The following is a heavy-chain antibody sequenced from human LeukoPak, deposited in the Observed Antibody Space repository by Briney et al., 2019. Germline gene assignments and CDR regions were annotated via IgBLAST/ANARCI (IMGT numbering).Heavy chain of an antibody. V-gene: IGHV4-4*02. CDR2: IYHSGST. Sequence: SETLSLTCAVSGGSISSSNWWSWVRQPPGKGLEWIGEIYHSGSTNYNPSLKGRVTISVDKSKNQFSLKLSSVTAADTAVYYCARDPAYYDSSGPQGYWGQGTLVTVSS. D-gene: IGHD3-22*01. CDR3: ARDPAYYDSSGPQGY. CDR1: GGSISSSNW. J-gene: IGHJ4*02.